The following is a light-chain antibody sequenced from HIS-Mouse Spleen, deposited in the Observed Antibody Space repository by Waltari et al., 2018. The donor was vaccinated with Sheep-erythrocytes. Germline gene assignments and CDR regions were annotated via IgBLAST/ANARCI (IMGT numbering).Light chain of an antibody. CDR2: QDS. J-gene: IGLJ3*02. CDR3: QAWDSSTAWV. CDR1: KLGGKS. V-gene: IGLV3-1*01. Sequence: SYELTQPPSVSVSPGQTASITCPGDKLGGKSACWYHQKPGQSPVLVIYQDSKRPSGIPERFSGSNSGNTATLTISGTQAMDEADYYCQAWDSSTAWVFGGGTKLTVL.